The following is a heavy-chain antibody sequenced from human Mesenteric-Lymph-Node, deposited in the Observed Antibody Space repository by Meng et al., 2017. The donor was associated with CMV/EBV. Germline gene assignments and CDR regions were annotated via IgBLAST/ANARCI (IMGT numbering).Heavy chain of an antibody. D-gene: IGHD3-3*01. CDR2: TYYRSKWYN. CDR3: ARVRITIFGVVMNWFDP. J-gene: IGHJ5*02. V-gene: IGHV6-1*01. CDR1: GDSVSSNSAA. Sequence: SQTLSLTCAISGDSVSSNSAAWNWIRQSPSRGLEWLGRTYYRSKWYNDYAVSVKSRITINPDTSKNQFSLQLNSVTPEDTAVYYCARVRITIFGVVMNWFDPWGQETLVTVSS.